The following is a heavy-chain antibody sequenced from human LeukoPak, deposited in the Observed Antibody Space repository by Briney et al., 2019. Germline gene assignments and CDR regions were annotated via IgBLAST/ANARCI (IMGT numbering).Heavy chain of an antibody. D-gene: IGHD2-15*01. J-gene: IGHJ4*02. CDR2: FSGSGDST. CDR1: GFTFSSYA. Sequence: PGGSLRLSCVASGFTFSSYAMSWVRQAPGKGLEWVSGFSGSGDSTYYADSVKGRFTISRDNSKNTLYLQMNSLRAEDTALYYCAKNKGGSSYSVIDYWGQGTLVTVSS. V-gene: IGHV3-23*01. CDR3: AKNKGGSSYSVIDY.